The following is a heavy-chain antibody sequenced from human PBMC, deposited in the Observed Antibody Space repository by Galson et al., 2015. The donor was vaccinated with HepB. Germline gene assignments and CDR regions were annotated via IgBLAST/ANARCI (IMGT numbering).Heavy chain of an antibody. CDR3: ARGGGGWEYCGGDCSFDY. V-gene: IGHV1-69*10. CDR1: GGTFSSYA. D-gene: IGHD2-21*01. J-gene: IGHJ4*02. CDR2: IIPILGIA. Sequence: SVKVSCKASGGTFSSYAISWVRQAPGQGLEWMGGIIPILGIANYAQKFQGRVTITADKSTSTAYMELSSLRSEDTAVYYCARGGGGWEYCGGDCSFDYWGQGTLVTVSS.